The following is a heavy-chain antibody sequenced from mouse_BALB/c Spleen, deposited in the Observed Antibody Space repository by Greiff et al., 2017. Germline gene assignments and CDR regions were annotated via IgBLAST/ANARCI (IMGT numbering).Heavy chain of an antibody. V-gene: IGHV1S81*02. Sequence: VQLQQPGAELVKPGASVKLSCKASGYTFTSYWMHWVKQRPGQGLEWIGEINPSNGRTNYNEKFKSKATLTVDKSSSTAYMQLSSLTSEDSAVYYCARGDYGYSYYYAMDYWGQGTSVTVSS. CDR2: INPSNGRT. D-gene: IGHD1-2*01. J-gene: IGHJ4*01. CDR1: GYTFTSYW. CDR3: ARGDYGYSYYYAMDY.